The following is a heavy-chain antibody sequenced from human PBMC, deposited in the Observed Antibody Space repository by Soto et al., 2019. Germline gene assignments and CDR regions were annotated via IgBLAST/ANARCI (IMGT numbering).Heavy chain of an antibody. CDR2: IYHTGNT. CDR3: ARQGGYDFWVGSIGY. CDR1: GGSISSSRYY. V-gene: IGHV4-39*01. J-gene: IGHJ4*02. D-gene: IGHD3-3*01. Sequence: SETLSLTCSVSGGSISSSRYYWGWIRQPPGKGLEWIGCIYHTGNTYYNPSLKSRVTISVDTSKSQFSLKLSAVTAADTAVYYFARQGGYDFWVGSIGYWGQGTLVTVSS.